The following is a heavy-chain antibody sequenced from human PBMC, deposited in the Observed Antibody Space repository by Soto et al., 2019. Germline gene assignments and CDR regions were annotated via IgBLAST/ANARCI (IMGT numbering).Heavy chain of an antibody. CDR1: GFTFSSFA. D-gene: IGHD6-19*01. CDR3: ARGGAVASSWYFDL. V-gene: IGHV3-30-3*01. J-gene: IGHJ2*01. CDR2: ISYNGINI. Sequence: QVQVVESGGGVVQPGRSLRLSCAASGFTFSSFAFHWVRQAPGKGLEWVTAISYNGINIYYADSVKGRFTISRDNSKNTLYLQMNSLRAGDTARYYCARGGAVASSWYFDLWGRGTLVTVSS.